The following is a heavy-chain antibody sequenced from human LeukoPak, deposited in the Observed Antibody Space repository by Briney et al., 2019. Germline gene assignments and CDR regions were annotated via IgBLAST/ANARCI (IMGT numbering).Heavy chain of an antibody. CDR2: INDVSGDI. J-gene: IGHJ4*02. V-gene: IGHV3-21*05. Sequence: GGSLRLSCAASEFTFSLYAMNWVRHAPGEGLGWVSYINDVSGDIHYADSVKGRFTISRDNAKNTLYLQMNSLRAEDTAVYYCARDTYQPGRIDCWGQGTLVIVSS. CDR3: ARDTYQPGRIDC. CDR1: EFTFSLYA. D-gene: IGHD2-2*01.